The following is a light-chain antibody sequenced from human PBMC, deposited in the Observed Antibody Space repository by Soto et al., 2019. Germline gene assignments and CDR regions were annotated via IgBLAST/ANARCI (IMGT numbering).Light chain of an antibody. J-gene: IGKJ1*01. CDR3: QQYNNWWT. CDR1: QSVSSS. V-gene: IGKV3-15*01. Sequence: EIVMTQSPATLSVSPGERATLSCRASQSVSSSLAWDQQKPGQAPRLLIYGASTRATGIPARFSGSGSETEFTLTISSLQPEDFAVYYCQQYNNWWTFGQGTKVEIK. CDR2: GAS.